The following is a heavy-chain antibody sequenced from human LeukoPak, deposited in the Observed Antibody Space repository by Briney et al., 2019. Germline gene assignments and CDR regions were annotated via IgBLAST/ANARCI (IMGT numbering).Heavy chain of an antibody. D-gene: IGHD6-19*01. V-gene: IGHV4-34*01. J-gene: IGHJ4*02. CDR2: INHSGST. Sequence: RSSETLSLTCAVYGGSFSGYYWSCIRQPPGKGLYSIGEINHSGSTNYNPSLKSRVPISVDTSKNQFSLKMSSVTAADTAVYYCARAVAGTGNFDYWGQGTLVTVSS. CDR3: ARAVAGTGNFDY. CDR1: GGSFSGYY.